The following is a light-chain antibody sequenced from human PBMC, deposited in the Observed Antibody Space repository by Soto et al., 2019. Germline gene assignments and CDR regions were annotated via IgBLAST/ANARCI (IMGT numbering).Light chain of an antibody. J-gene: IGKJ2*01. Sequence: DIQMTQSPSSLTASVGDRVTITCRTSQSIRNFLNWYQQKPGKAPKILIYVSTNLQSGVPSRFSGSGSRTDFTLTISSLQPEDFAIYYCQQSYSAPYTFGRGTKLEIK. CDR2: VST. CDR3: QQSYSAPYT. V-gene: IGKV1-39*01. CDR1: QSIRNF.